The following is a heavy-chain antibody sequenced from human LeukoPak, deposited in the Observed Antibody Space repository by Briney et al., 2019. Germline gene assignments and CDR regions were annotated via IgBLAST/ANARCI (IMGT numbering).Heavy chain of an antibody. CDR3: ARGYYGSGSYYNKGVFFDY. J-gene: IGHJ4*02. CDR2: IKQDGSEK. CDR1: GFTFSSYW. D-gene: IGHD3-10*01. Sequence: GGSLRLSCAASGFTFSSYWMSWVRQAPGKGLEWVANIKQDGSEKYYVDSVKGRFTISRDNAKNSLYLQMNSLRAEDTAVHYCARGYYGSGSYYNKGVFFDYWGQGTQVTVSS. V-gene: IGHV3-7*01.